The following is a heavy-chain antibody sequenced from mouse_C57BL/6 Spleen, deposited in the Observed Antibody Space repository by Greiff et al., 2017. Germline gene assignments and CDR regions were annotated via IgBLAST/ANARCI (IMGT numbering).Heavy chain of an antibody. CDR1: GYTFTDYY. J-gene: IGHJ3*01. Sequence: VQLKQSGPELVKPGASVKMSCKASGYTFTDYYMHWVKQSHGKSLEWIGDIYPNNGGNGYNEKFKGKATLTVDKSSSPAYMELRSLTSEDSAVYYCARSDGSDVRFAYWGQGTLVTVST. CDR3: ARSDGSDVRFAY. V-gene: IGHV1-34*01. CDR2: IYPNNGGN. D-gene: IGHD2-2*01.